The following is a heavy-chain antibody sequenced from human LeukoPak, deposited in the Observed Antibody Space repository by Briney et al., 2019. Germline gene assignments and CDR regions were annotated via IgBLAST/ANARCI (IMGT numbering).Heavy chain of an antibody. CDR3: ARALAVAGIDY. D-gene: IGHD6-19*01. V-gene: IGHV1-46*01. CDR2: INPSGGST. CDR1: GYTFTSYY. Sequence: GASVKVSCKASGYTFTSYYMHWVRQAPGQGLEWMGIINPSGGSTSYAQKFQGRVTMTRDTSTGTVYMELSSLRSEDTAVYYCARALAVAGIDYWGQGTLVTVSS. J-gene: IGHJ4*02.